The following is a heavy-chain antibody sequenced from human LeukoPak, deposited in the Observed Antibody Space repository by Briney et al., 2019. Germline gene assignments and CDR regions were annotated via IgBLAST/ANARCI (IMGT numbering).Heavy chain of an antibody. Sequence: PGGSLRLSCAASGFTFSDYYMSWIRQAPGKGLEWLSYINPTSGSTPYADSVRGRFTISRANAKNSLYLQMNSLRAEDTAVYYCVRDSGSSYGYYFLHWGQGTLVTVSS. CDR2: INPTSGST. CDR1: GFTFSDYY. CDR3: VRDSGSSYGYYFLH. J-gene: IGHJ1*01. V-gene: IGHV3-11*05. D-gene: IGHD1-26*01.